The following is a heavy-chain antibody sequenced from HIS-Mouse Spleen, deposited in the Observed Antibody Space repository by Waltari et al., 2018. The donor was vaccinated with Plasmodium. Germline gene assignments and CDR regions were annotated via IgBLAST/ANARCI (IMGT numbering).Heavy chain of an antibody. Sequence: QVQLQESGPGLVKPSETLSLTCTVSGYSISSGYYWGWIRQPPGKGLEWIGSIYHSGSTYHHPSLKSRVTISVDTSKNQFSLKLSAVTAADTAVYYCARGGSGSYWFDPWGQGTLVTVSS. J-gene: IGHJ5*02. CDR2: IYHSGST. CDR1: GYSISSGYY. CDR3: ARGGSGSYWFDP. D-gene: IGHD1-26*01. V-gene: IGHV4-38-2*02.